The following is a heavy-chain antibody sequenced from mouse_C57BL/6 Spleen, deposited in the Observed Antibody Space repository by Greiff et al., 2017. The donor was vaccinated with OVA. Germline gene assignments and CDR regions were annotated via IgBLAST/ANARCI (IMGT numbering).Heavy chain of an antibody. CDR3: ARDALLGGFAY. V-gene: IGHV7-1*01. Sequence: EVQRVESGGGLVQSGRSLRLSCATSGFTFSDFYMEWVRQAPGKGLEWIAASRNKANDYTTEYSASVKGRFIVSRDTSQSILYLQMNALRAEDTAIYYCARDALLGGFAYWGQGTLVTVSA. CDR1: GFTFSDFY. D-gene: IGHD2-10*01. J-gene: IGHJ3*01. CDR2: SRNKANDYTT.